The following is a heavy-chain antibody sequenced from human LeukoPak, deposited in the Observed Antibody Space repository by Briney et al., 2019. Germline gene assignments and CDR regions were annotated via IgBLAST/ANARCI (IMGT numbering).Heavy chain of an antibody. CDR3: ARVPENTPNYFDSRGALDY. CDR1: GFIFSSYS. Sequence: GGSLRLSCAASGFIFSSYSMNWVRQAPGKGLGWVSSISSSSSYIYYADSVKGRFTISRDNAKNSLYLQMNSLRAEDTAVYYCARVPENTPNYFDSRGALDYWGQGTLVTVSS. J-gene: IGHJ4*02. CDR2: ISSSSSYI. V-gene: IGHV3-21*01. D-gene: IGHD3-22*01.